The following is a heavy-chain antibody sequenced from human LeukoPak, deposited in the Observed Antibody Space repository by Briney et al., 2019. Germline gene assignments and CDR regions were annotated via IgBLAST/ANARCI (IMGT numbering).Heavy chain of an antibody. CDR2: INWNGGST. Sequence: GGSLRLSXAASGFIFNDYGMSWVRQAPGKGLEWVSGINWNGGSTGYADSVKGRFTISRDNAKNSLYLQMNSLRAEDTALYYCATAPQLAYFDYWGQGTLVTVSS. CDR1: GFIFNDYG. J-gene: IGHJ4*02. V-gene: IGHV3-20*04. CDR3: ATAPQLAYFDY.